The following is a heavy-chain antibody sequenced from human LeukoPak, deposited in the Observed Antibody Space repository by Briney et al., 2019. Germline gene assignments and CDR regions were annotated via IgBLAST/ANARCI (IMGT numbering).Heavy chain of an antibody. CDR3: ARVFGSSWYFRNWFDP. Sequence: SETLSLTCAVYGGSFSGYYWSWIRQPPGKGLEWIGEINHSGSTNYNPSLKSRVTISVDTSKNQFSLKLSSVTAADTAVYYCARVFGSSWYFRNWFDPWGQGTLVTVSS. CDR2: INHSGST. J-gene: IGHJ5*02. V-gene: IGHV4-34*01. D-gene: IGHD6-13*01. CDR1: GGSFSGYY.